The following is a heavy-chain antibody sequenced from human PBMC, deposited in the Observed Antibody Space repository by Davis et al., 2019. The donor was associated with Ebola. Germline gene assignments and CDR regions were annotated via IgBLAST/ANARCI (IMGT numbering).Heavy chain of an antibody. J-gene: IGHJ6*02. Sequence: GESLKISCAASGFTFSSYAMHWVRQSPGKGLEWVAVIYSGGSYTNYADSVKGRFTISRDNAKNTVYLQMKSLGVEDTAVFYCARDRSGSTYNGMDVWGQGTTVTVSS. CDR1: GFTFSSYA. V-gene: IGHV3-33*01. D-gene: IGHD3-10*01. CDR3: ARDRSGSTYNGMDV. CDR2: IYSGGSYT.